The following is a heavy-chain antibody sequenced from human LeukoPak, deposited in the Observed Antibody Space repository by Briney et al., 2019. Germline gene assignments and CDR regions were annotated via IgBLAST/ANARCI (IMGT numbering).Heavy chain of an antibody. CDR2: ISYDGSNK. V-gene: IGHV3-30*18. CDR1: GFTPSSYG. D-gene: IGHD3-22*01. J-gene: IGHJ6*02. CDR3: AKDRYYDSSGYPYYYGMDV. Sequence: PGRSLRLSCAPSGFTPSSYGMHCVRQAPGKGLEWVAVISYDGSNKYYADSVKGRFTISRDNSKNTLYLQMNSLRAEDTAVYYCAKDRYYDSSGYPYYYGMDVWGQGTTVTVSS.